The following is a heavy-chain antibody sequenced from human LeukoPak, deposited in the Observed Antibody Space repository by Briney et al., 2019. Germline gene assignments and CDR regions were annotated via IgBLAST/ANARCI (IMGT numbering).Heavy chain of an antibody. V-gene: IGHV4-59*12. CDR3: ARDPPEYSSTGGDAFDI. CDR1: GGSISSYY. CDR2: IYYSGST. J-gene: IGHJ3*02. D-gene: IGHD6-13*01. Sequence: SETLSLTCTVSGGSISSYYWIWIRQPPGKGLEWIGYIYYSGSTNYNPSLKSRVTISVDTSKNQFSLKLSSVTAADTAVYYCARDPPEYSSTGGDAFDIWGQGTMVTVSS.